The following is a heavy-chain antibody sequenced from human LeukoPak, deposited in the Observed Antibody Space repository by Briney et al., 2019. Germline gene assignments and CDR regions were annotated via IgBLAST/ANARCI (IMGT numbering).Heavy chain of an antibody. Sequence: PSQTLSLTCTVSGGSISSGSYYLSWIRQPAGKGLEWIGRIYTSGSTNYNPSLKSRVTISVDTSKNQFSLKLSSVTAADTAVYYCAREHSYCSSTSCYGGFDYWGQGTLVTVSS. CDR1: GGSISSGSYY. J-gene: IGHJ4*02. CDR2: IYTSGST. V-gene: IGHV4-61*02. D-gene: IGHD2-2*01. CDR3: AREHSYCSSTSCYGGFDY.